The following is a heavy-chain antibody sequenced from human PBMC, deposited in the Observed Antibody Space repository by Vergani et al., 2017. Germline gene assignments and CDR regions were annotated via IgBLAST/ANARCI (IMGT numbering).Heavy chain of an antibody. D-gene: IGHD6-19*01. J-gene: IGHJ6*02. CDR2: IYYSGST. Sequence: QLQLQESGPGLVKPSETLSLTCTVSGGSISSSSYYWGWIRQPPGKGLEWIGSIYYSGSTYYNPPLKSRVTISVDTSKNQFSLKLSSVTAADTAVYYCARGVRGGSGWYYYYYGMDVWGQGTTVTVSS. CDR1: GGSISSSSYY. CDR3: ARGVRGGSGWYYYYYGMDV. V-gene: IGHV4-39*07.